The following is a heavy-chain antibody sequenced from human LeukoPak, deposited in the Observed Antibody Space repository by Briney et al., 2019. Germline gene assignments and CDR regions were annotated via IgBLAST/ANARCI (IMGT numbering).Heavy chain of an antibody. V-gene: IGHV4-59*08. CDR3: ARESAARPNRARYFDS. J-gene: IGHJ4*02. D-gene: IGHD6-6*01. CDR1: GGSMRSYY. CDR2: IYYSGDT. Sequence: SETLSLTCTVSGGSMRSYYWSWIRQPPGKGLEWIGYIYYSGDTNYNPSLKSRVTISVDTSKNQFSLKLSSVTAADTAVYYCARESAARPNRARYFDSWGQGTLVTVSS.